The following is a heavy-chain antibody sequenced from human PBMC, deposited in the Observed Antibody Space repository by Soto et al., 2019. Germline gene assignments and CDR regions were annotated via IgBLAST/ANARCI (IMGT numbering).Heavy chain of an antibody. D-gene: IGHD2-15*01. CDR2: IIPIFGTA. V-gene: IGHV1-69*06. Sequence: GASVKVSCKASGGTFSSYAISWVRQAPGQGLEWMGGIIPIFGTANYAQKFQGRVTITADKSTSTAYMELSSLRSEDTAVYYCARGYCSGGSCYGVYYYYYGMDVRGQGTTVTVSS. CDR1: GGTFSSYA. J-gene: IGHJ6*02. CDR3: ARGYCSGGSCYGVYYYYYGMDV.